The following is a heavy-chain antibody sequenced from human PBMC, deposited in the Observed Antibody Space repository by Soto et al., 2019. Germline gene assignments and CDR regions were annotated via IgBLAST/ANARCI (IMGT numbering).Heavy chain of an antibody. CDR1: GYTFTRYD. CDR3: ARVSGRAAAGNSGWFDP. D-gene: IGHD6-13*01. J-gene: IGHJ5*02. CDR2: MNPNSGNT. V-gene: IGHV1-8*01. Sequence: ASVKVSCKASGYTFTRYDINWVRQATGQGLEWMGWMNPNSGNTGYAQKFQGRVTMTRNTSISTAYMELSSLRSEDTAVYYCARVSGRAAAGNSGWFDPWGQRTLVTVSS.